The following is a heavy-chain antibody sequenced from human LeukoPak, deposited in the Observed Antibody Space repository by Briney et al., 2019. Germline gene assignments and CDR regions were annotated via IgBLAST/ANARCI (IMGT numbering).Heavy chain of an antibody. CDR3: ARDRFQWLVGYGMDV. D-gene: IGHD6-19*01. J-gene: IGHJ6*02. V-gene: IGHV3-30-3*01. Sequence: PGGSLGLSCAASGFTFSSYAMHWVRQAPGKGLEWVAVISYDGSNKYYADSVKGRFTISRDNSKNTLYLQMNSLRAEDTAVYYCARDRFQWLVGYGMDVWGQGTTVTVSS. CDR2: ISYDGSNK. CDR1: GFTFSSYA.